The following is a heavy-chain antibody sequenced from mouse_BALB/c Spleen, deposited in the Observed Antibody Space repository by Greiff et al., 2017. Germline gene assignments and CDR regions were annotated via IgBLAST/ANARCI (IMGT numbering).Heavy chain of an antibody. CDR2: ISSGGSYT. Sequence: EVKLVESGGGLVKPGGSLKLSCAASGFTFSSYTMSWVRQTPEKRLEWVATISSGGSYTYYPDSVKGRFTISRDNAKNTLYLQMSSLKSEDTAMYYCTRDTGFAYWGQGTLVTVSA. CDR3: TRDTGFAY. CDR1: GFTFSSYT. J-gene: IGHJ3*01. V-gene: IGHV5-6-4*01.